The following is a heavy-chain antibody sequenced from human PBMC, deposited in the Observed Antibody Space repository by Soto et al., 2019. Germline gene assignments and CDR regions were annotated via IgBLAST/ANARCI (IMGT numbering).Heavy chain of an antibody. CDR1: GGAFRSYT. V-gene: IGHV1-69*06. J-gene: IGHJ6*02. Sequence: SVKVACKASGGAFRSYTISWVRQAPGQGLEWMGGITPIFGAANYAQKFEGRVTISADKSTTTAYMELSNLTSEDTAVYYCARDEVAVANRVGMDVWGQGTTVTVSS. D-gene: IGHD6-19*01. CDR2: ITPIFGAA. CDR3: ARDEVAVANRVGMDV.